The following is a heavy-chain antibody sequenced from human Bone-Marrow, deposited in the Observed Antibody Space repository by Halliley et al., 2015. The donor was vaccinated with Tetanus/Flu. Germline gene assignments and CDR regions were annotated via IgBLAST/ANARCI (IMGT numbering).Heavy chain of an antibody. CDR3: ARSAVITVYRYGMDV. D-gene: IGHD1-20*01. Sequence: SGSTNYTPSLKGRVTTSLDPSKGQFYRKLSSGTAADTAVYYCARSAVITVYRYGMDVWGQGITVTVSS. V-gene: IGHV4-59*01. CDR2: SGST. J-gene: IGHJ6*02.